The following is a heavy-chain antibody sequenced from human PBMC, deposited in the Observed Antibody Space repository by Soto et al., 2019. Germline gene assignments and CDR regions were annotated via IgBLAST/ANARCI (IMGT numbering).Heavy chain of an antibody. CDR3: TNWRASSNFDY. CDR1: GFSFSNYG. Sequence: QVQLAESGGGVVQPGGSLTLSCAASGFSFSNYGMHWVRQAPGKGLEWVAAIFRDGNTKQYADSVKGRFSVSRDNSQNTLYLQMNSLRTEYTAVSYCTNWRASSNFDYWGQGALVTVSS. V-gene: IGHV3-33*06. J-gene: IGHJ4*02. CDR2: IFRDGNTK.